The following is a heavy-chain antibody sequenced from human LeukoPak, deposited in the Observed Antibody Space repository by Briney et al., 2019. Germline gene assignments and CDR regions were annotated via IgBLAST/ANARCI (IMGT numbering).Heavy chain of an antibody. Sequence: SQTLSLTCTVSGGSISSGGCYWSWIRQPPGKGLEWIGNIYYLGSTYYNPSLKSRVTISIDRSKNQFSLKLSSVTAADTAVYYCARDRYYDSSGYYRYWGQGTLVTVSS. CDR1: GGSISSGGCY. J-gene: IGHJ4*02. V-gene: IGHV4-30-2*01. CDR2: IYYLGST. D-gene: IGHD3-22*01. CDR3: ARDRYYDSSGYYRY.